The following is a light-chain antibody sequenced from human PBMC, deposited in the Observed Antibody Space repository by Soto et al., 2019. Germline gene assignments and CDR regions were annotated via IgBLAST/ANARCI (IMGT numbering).Light chain of an antibody. CDR3: QQYSSSPYT. Sequence: EIVLTQSPGTLSLSPGERATLSCRASQSVSSSYLAWYQQKPGQAPRLLIYGASTRATGIPDRFSGIGSGTDFTLTISRLEPEDVAVYYCQQYSSSPYTFGQGTKLEIK. J-gene: IGKJ2*01. V-gene: IGKV3-20*01. CDR1: QSVSSSY. CDR2: GAS.